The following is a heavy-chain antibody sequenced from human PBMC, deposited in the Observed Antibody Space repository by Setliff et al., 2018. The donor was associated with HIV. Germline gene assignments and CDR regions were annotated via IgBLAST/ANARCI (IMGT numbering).Heavy chain of an antibody. J-gene: IGHJ4*02. Sequence: TSETLSLTCTVSGGPIKSSSDYWGWIRQPPGKGLEWIGTIYYSGSTYYNPSLKSRVTISVDTSKNQFSLKLSSVTAADTTVYYCARHSGLGGYYSPFDYWGPGTLVTVSS. D-gene: IGHD3-22*01. CDR1: GGPIKSSSDY. CDR3: ARHSGLGGYYSPFDY. V-gene: IGHV4-39*01. CDR2: IYYSGST.